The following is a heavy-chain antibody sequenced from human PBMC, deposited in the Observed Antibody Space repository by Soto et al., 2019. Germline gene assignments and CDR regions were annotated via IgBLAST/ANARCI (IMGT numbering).Heavy chain of an antibody. V-gene: IGHV1-3*01. CDR1: GYTFTSYA. CDR3: ARAPPLRIAAAGTFRLCDY. J-gene: IGHJ4*02. Sequence: ASVKVSCKASGYTFTSYAMHWVRQAPGQRLEWMGWINAGNGNTKYSQKFQGRVTITRDTSASTAYMELSSLRSEDTAVYYCARAPPLRIAAAGTFRLCDYWGQGSLVTVSS. CDR2: INAGNGNT. D-gene: IGHD6-13*01.